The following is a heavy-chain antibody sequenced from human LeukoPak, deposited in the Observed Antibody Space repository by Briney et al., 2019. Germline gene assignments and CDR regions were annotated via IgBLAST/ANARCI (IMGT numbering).Heavy chain of an antibody. CDR3: ARGQELESAFDI. CDR2: INPNSGGT. D-gene: IGHD1-1*01. V-gene: IGHV1-2*02. J-gene: IGHJ3*02. Sequence: ASAKVSCKASGYTFTGYYMHWVRQAPGQGLEWMGWINPNSGGTNYAQKFQGRVTMTRDTSISTAYMELSRLRSDDTAVYYCARGQELESAFDIWGQGTMVTISS. CDR1: GYTFTGYY.